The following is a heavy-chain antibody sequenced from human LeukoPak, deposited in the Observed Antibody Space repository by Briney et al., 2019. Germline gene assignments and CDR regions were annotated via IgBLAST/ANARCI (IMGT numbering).Heavy chain of an antibody. CDR1: GFTFSSYG. V-gene: IGHV3-30*18. CDR2: ISYDGSNK. D-gene: IGHD6-19*01. Sequence: QPGRSLRLSCAASGFTFSSYGMHWVRQAPGKGLEWVAVISYDGSNKYYADSVKGRFTISRDNSKNTLYLQMNSLRAEDTAAYYCAKGGPSGWYLFDYWGQGTLVTVSS. J-gene: IGHJ4*02. CDR3: AKGGPSGWYLFDY.